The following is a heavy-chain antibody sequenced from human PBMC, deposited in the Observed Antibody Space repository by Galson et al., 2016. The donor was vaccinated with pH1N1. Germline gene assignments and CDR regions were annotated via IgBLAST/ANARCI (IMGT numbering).Heavy chain of an antibody. CDR1: GFTFSSYA. D-gene: IGHD2-2*01. CDR2: ISCSGGST. J-gene: IGHJ6*02. V-gene: IGHV3-23*01. Sequence: SLRLSCAASGFTFSSYAMSWVRQAAGKGLEWVSAISCSGGSTYYADSVKGRFTIPRDNSKNTLYPQMNSLRAEDTSVYYCAKDIGYCSSTSCQYYYYYGMDVWGQGTTVTVSS. CDR3: AKDIGYCSSTSCQYYYYYGMDV.